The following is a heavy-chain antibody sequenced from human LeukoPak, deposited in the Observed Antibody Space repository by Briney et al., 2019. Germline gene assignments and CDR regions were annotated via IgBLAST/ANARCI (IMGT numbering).Heavy chain of an antibody. J-gene: IGHJ4*02. CDR2: ITTYNGNT. D-gene: IGHD1-26*01. CDR1: GYTFTNYY. Sequence: ASVKVSCKASGYTFTNYYMHWVRQAPGQGLEWMGWITTYNGNTNYAQKIQDRVTMTTDTSTSTAYMELRSLRSDDTAVYYCARTYIADSGGYSAFDYWGQGTLVTVSS. CDR3: ARTYIADSGGYSAFDY. V-gene: IGHV1-18*04.